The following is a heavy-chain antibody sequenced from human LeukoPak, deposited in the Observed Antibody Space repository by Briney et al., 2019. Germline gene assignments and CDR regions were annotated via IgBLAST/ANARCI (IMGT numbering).Heavy chain of an antibody. V-gene: IGHV3-33*01. CDR1: GFTFSSYG. Sequence: GGSLRLSCAASGFTFSSYGMHWVRQAPGKGLEWVAIIWFDGSNKYYADSVKGRFTISRDNAKNALYLQMNSLRAEDTAVYYCARAGSSSWDYYYYGMDVWGQGTTVTVSS. CDR2: IWFDGSNK. D-gene: IGHD6-13*01. J-gene: IGHJ6*02. CDR3: ARAGSSSWDYYYYGMDV.